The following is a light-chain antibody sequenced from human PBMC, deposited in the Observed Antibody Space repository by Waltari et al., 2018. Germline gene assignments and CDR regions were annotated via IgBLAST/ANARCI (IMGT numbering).Light chain of an antibody. CDR1: TGAVTSGFY. CDR3: LLYYGGAQV. J-gene: IGLJ3*02. Sequence: QTVVTQEPSLTVSPGGTVTLTCASSTGAVTSGFYPSWFQQKPGQPPRALIYSTNNKHPSTPARFSGSLLGGKAALTLSGVQVEDEAEYYCLLYYGGAQVFGGGAKLTVL. CDR2: STN. V-gene: IGLV7-43*01.